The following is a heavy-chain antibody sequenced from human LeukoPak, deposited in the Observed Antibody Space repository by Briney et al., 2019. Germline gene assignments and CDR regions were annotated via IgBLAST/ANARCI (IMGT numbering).Heavy chain of an antibody. J-gene: IGHJ4*02. D-gene: IGHD3-10*01. CDR3: ARDPPMVRGVIGYYFDY. CDR2: IGSSGSVI. V-gene: IGHV3-48*03. Sequence: PGGSLRLSCAVSGFTFSSYEMNWVRQAPGKGLEWVSYIGSSGSVIYYADSVKGRFTISRDNAKNSLYLQMNSLRAEDTAVYYCARDPPMVRGVIGYYFDYWGQGTLVTVSS. CDR1: GFTFSSYE.